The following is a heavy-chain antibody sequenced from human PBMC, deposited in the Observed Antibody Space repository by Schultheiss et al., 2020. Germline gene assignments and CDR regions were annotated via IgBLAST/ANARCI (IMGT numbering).Heavy chain of an antibody. Sequence: GGSLRLSCAASGFTFSSYGMHWVRQAPGKGLEWVAVIWYDGSNKYYADSVKGRFTISRDNSKNTLYLQMNSLRAEDTAVYYCAREMKSGPGMDVWGQGTTVTVS. CDR2: IWYDGSNK. V-gene: IGHV3-33*01. CDR3: AREMKSGPGMDV. CDR1: GFTFSSYG. D-gene: IGHD5-12*01. J-gene: IGHJ6*02.